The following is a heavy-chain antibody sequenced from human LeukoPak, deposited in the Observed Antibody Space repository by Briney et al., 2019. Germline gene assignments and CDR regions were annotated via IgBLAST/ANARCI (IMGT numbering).Heavy chain of an antibody. CDR1: GYSISSGYY. CDR2: IYHSGST. CDR3: ARDHRSFASVRRAGHWFDP. J-gene: IGHJ5*02. Sequence: PSETLSLTCAVSGYSISSGYYWGWIRQPPGKGLEWIGSIYHSGSTYYNPSLKSRVTISVDASKNQFSLKLSSVTAAGTAVYYCARDHRSFASVRRAGHWFDPWGQGTLVTVSS. D-gene: IGHD6-19*01. V-gene: IGHV4-38-2*02.